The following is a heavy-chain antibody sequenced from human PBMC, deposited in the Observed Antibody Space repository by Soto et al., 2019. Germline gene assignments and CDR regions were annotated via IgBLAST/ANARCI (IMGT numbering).Heavy chain of an antibody. CDR2: IHPSGST. D-gene: IGHD5-18*01. CDR1: GGSFSGYY. CDR3: ARGQDAAKVGY. Sequence: SETLSLTCAAYGGSFSGYYCSWIRQPPGKGLEWIGEIHPSGSTNYNPPFERRVTMSLDTSKSQCSLKLSPVTAADTAVYYCARGQDAAKVGYWGLGTLVTVSS. V-gene: IGHV4-34*01. J-gene: IGHJ4*02.